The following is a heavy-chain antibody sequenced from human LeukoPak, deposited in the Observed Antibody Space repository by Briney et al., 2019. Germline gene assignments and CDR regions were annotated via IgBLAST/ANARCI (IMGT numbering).Heavy chain of an antibody. J-gene: IGHJ4*02. CDR3: ARNRGYGDDEGDY. D-gene: IGHD4-17*01. CDR1: GGTFSSYA. CDR2: IIPIFGTA. V-gene: IGHV1-69*01. Sequence: VASVKVSCKASGGTFSSYAISWVRQAPGQGLEWMGGIIPIFGTANYAQKFQGRVTITADESTSTAYMELSSLRSEDTAVYYCARNRGYGDDEGDYWGQGTLVTVSS.